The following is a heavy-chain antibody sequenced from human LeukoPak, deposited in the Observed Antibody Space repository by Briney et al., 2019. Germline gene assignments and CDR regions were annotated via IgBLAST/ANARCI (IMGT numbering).Heavy chain of an antibody. CDR2: IRGSGDTT. J-gene: IGHJ4*02. D-gene: IGHD4-23*01. CDR1: GFTFSNYA. Sequence: GGSLRLSCAASGFTFSNYAMSWVRQAPGKGLEWVSNIRGSGDTTLYAESVKGRFTISRDNSKNTLYLQMNSLRAEDTAVYYCAKDLDYGGNSPFDYWGQGTLVTVSS. V-gene: IGHV3-23*01. CDR3: AKDLDYGGNSPFDY.